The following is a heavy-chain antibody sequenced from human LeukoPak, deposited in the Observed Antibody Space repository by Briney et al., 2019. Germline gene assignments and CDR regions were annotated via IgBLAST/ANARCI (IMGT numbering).Heavy chain of an antibody. Sequence: SVKVSCKASGGTFSSYAISWVRQAPGQGLEWMGGIIPIFGTANYARKFQGRVTITADESTSTAYMELSSLRSEDTAVYYCAREQSAATRYYSLAYYFDYWGQGTLVTVSS. J-gene: IGHJ4*02. V-gene: IGHV1-69*01. CDR1: GGTFSSYA. CDR2: IIPIFGTA. D-gene: IGHD3-10*01. CDR3: AREQSAATRYYSLAYYFDY.